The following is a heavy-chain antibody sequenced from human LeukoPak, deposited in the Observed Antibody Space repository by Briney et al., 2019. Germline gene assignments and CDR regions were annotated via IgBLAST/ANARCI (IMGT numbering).Heavy chain of an antibody. Sequence: GGSLRLSCAASGFTFSSYEMNWVRQAPGKGLEWVSYISSSGSTEYYADSVKGRFTISRDNAKNSLYLQMNSLRAEDTAVYYCARVPTYYYGMDVWGQGTTVTVSS. CDR1: GFTFSSYE. V-gene: IGHV3-48*03. CDR2: ISSSGSTE. CDR3: ARVPTYYYGMDV. J-gene: IGHJ6*02.